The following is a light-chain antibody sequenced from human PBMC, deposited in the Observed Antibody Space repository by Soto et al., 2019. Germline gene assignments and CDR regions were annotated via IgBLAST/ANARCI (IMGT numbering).Light chain of an antibody. CDR3: SSYTSSSPYV. CDR2: DVS. CDR1: SSDVGGYNY. Sequence: QSALTQPASVSGSPGQSITISCTGTSSDVGGYNYVSWYQQYPGKAPKLMIYDVSNRPSGVSNRFSGSKSRNTASLTISGLQAEDEADYYCSSYTSSSPYVFGTGTKVTVL. V-gene: IGLV2-14*01. J-gene: IGLJ1*01.